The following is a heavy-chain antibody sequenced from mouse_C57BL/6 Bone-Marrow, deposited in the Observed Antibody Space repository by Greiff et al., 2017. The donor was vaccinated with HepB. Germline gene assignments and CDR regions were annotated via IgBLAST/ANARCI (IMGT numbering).Heavy chain of an antibody. V-gene: IGHV1-54*01. D-gene: IGHD1-1*02. CDR1: GYAFTNYL. Sequence: QVQLQQSGAELVRPGTSVKVSCKASGYAFTNYLIEWVKQRPGQGLEWIGVINPGSGGTNYNEKLKGKATLTADKSSSTAYMQLSSLTSEDSAVYFCARRGYGPYYFDYWGQGTTLTVSS. CDR2: INPGSGGT. CDR3: ARRGYGPYYFDY. J-gene: IGHJ2*01.